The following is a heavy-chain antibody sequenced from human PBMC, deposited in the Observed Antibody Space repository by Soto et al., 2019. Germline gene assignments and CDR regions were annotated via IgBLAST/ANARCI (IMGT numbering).Heavy chain of an antibody. D-gene: IGHD6-19*01. CDR3: ARLAVAASNWFDP. Sequence: TLXLTCPVSGGSISSSSYYWGWIRHPPGKGLEWIGSIYYSGSTYYNPSLKSRVTISVDTSKNQFSLKLSSVTAADTAVYYCARLAVAASNWFDPWGQGTLVTVSS. CDR2: IYYSGST. V-gene: IGHV4-39*01. J-gene: IGHJ5*02. CDR1: GGSISSSSYY.